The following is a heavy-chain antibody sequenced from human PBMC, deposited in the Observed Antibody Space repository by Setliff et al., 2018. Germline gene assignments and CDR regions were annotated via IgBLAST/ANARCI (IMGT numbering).Heavy chain of an antibody. CDR2: IHASGSP. CDR3: ARYIPSAGCFDP. CDR1: GGSITSGSFY. Sequence: KTSETLSLTCTVSGGSITSGSFYWSWIRQPAGKKLEWIGRIHASGSPDYNPSFKSRVTISRDTSTNQFSLKLGSVTAADTAVYYCARYIPSAGCFDPWGQGALVTVS. V-gene: IGHV4-61*02. D-gene: IGHD2-21*01. J-gene: IGHJ5*02.